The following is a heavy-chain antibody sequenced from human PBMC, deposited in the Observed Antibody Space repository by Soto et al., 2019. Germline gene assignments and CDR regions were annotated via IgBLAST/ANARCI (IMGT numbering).Heavy chain of an antibody. V-gene: IGHV1-18*01. CDR3: ARDRDWMGYYYYGMDV. CDR1: GCTFSSYT. J-gene: IGHJ6*02. D-gene: IGHD1-1*01. Sequence: ASVKVSCKSSGCTFSSYTISWVRQAPGQGLEWMGWISAYNGNTNYAQKLQGRVTMTTDTSTSTAYMELRSLRSDDTAVYYCARDRDWMGYYYYGMDVWGQGTTVTVSS. CDR2: ISAYNGNT.